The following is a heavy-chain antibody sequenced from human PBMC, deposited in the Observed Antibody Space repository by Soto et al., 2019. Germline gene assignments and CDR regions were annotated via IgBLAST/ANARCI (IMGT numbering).Heavy chain of an antibody. CDR1: GGTFSTSA. CDR3: ARYINRLPLGGNYYYILDV. D-gene: IGHD1-20*01. Sequence: QVQLVQSGAEVKKPGSSVKVSCKASGGTFSTSAISWVRQAPGQGLEWVGGIMPVFPTPDYALNFQGRVTITADESTSIAYLELTRLIADDPAVYYCARYINRLPLGGNYYYILDVWGQGAAITVSS. V-gene: IGHV1-69*12. CDR2: IMPVFPTP. J-gene: IGHJ6*02.